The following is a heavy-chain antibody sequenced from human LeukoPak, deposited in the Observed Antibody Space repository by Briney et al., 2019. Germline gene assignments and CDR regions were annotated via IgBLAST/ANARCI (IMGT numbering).Heavy chain of an antibody. Sequence: GGSLRLSCAASGFTFSSYAMSWVRQAPGKGLEWVSGISGSGDNTYYADSVKGRFNISRDSSKNTLYLQMSSLRVEDMAVYYCASQGRGAFDIWGQGTMVTVSS. CDR1: GFTFSSYA. J-gene: IGHJ3*02. D-gene: IGHD3-10*01. CDR3: ASQGRGAFDI. CDR2: ISGSGDNT. V-gene: IGHV3-23*01.